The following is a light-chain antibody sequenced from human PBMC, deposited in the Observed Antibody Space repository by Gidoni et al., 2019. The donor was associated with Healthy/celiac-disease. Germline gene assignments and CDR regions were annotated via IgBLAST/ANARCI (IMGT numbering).Light chain of an antibody. V-gene: IGLV2-23*02. Sequence: QSALTQPASVSASPGPSITISCTGTSSDVGSYNLVSWYQQHPGKAPKLMIYEVSKRPSGVSNRFSGSKSGNTASLTISGLQAEDEADYYCCSYAGSSTVFGGGTKLTVL. J-gene: IGLJ2*01. CDR3: CSYAGSSTV. CDR2: EVS. CDR1: SSDVGSYNL.